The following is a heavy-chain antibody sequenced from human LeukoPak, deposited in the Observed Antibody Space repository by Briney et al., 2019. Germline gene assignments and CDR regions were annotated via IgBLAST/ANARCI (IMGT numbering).Heavy chain of an antibody. CDR3: ARGSSSIDY. D-gene: IGHD6-6*01. J-gene: IGHJ4*02. CDR2: IYSGGST. CDR1: GGSITSTNY. V-gene: IGHV3-66*01. Sequence: ETLSLTCGVSGGSITSTNYWTWVRQPPGKGLEWVSVIYSGGSTYYADSVKGRFTISRDNSKNTLYLQMNSLRAEDTAVYYCARGSSSIDYWGQGTLVTVSS.